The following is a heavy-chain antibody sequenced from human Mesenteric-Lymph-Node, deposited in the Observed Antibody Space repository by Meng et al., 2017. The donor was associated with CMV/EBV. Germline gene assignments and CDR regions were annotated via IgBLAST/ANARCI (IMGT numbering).Heavy chain of an antibody. V-gene: IGHV4-59*01. CDR1: GGSFSGYY. J-gene: IGHJ4*02. CDR2: IYYSGST. CDR3: ARAPEPEYDFWSGYYRFPYYFDY. D-gene: IGHD3-3*01. Sequence: SETLSLTCAVYGGSFSGYYWSWIRQPPGKGLEWIGYIYYSGSTNYNPSLKSRVTISVDTSKNQFSLKLSSVTAADTAVYYCARAPEPEYDFWSGYYRFPYYFDYWGQGTLVTVSS.